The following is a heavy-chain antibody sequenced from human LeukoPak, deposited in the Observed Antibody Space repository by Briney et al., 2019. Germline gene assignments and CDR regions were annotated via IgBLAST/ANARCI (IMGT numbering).Heavy chain of an antibody. Sequence: SETLSLTCAVYGGSFSGYYWSWIRQPPGKGLEWIGEINHSGSTNYNPSLKSRVTISVDTSKNQFSLKLSSVTAADTAVYYCASGTYYYDSTGLKYYYYNMDVWGQGTTVTVSS. V-gene: IGHV4-34*01. CDR1: GGSFSGYY. J-gene: IGHJ6*02. CDR2: INHSGST. CDR3: ASGTYYYDSTGLKYYYYNMDV. D-gene: IGHD3-22*01.